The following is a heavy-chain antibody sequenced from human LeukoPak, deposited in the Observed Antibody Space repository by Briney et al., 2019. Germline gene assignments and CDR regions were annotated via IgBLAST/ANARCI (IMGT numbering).Heavy chain of an antibody. CDR2: IKSDGSST. CDR3: ARDHDYVWGSYRPAYDAFDI. Sequence: GGSLRLSCAASGFTFSTYAMAWVRQAPGKGLEWVSRIKSDGSSTSYADSVKGRFTTSRDNAKNSLYLQMNSLRAEDTAVYYCARDHDYVWGSYRPAYDAFDIWGQGTMVTVSS. J-gene: IGHJ3*02. V-gene: IGHV3-74*01. CDR1: GFTFSTYA. D-gene: IGHD3-16*02.